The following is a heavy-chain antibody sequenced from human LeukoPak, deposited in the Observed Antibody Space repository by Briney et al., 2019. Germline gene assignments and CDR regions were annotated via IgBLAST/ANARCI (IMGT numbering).Heavy chain of an antibody. CDR2: ISSSGSTI. Sequence: GGSLRLSCAASGFTFSDYYMSWIRQAPGKGLEWVSYISSSGSTIYYADSLKGRLTIFRDNAKKSLYLQMNSLRPDDTALYYCARALADSRGYYLGFDYWGQGTLVTVSS. J-gene: IGHJ4*02. V-gene: IGHV3-11*04. CDR3: ARALADSRGYYLGFDY. CDR1: GFTFSDYY. D-gene: IGHD3-22*01.